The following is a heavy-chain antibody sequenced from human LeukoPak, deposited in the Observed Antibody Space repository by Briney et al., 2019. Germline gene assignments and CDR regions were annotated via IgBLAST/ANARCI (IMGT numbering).Heavy chain of an antibody. V-gene: IGHV3-30*18. CDR2: ISYDGSNK. CDR3: AKDVELVY. Sequence: GRSLRLSCAASGSTFSSYGMHWVRQAPGKGLEWVAVISYDGSNKYYADSVKGRFTISRDNSKNTLYLQMNSLRAEDTAVYYCAKDVELVYWGQGTLVTVSS. D-gene: IGHD6-6*01. CDR1: GSTFSSYG. J-gene: IGHJ4*02.